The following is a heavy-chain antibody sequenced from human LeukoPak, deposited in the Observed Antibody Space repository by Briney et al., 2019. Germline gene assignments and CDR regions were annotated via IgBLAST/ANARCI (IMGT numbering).Heavy chain of an antibody. V-gene: IGHV3-30*18. J-gene: IGHJ4*02. CDR1: GFTFSSYG. Sequence: GVSLRLPCAASGFTFSSYGMHWVRQAPAKGLEWVAIISYDGSNKYYADSVKGRFTISRDNSKNTLYLQMNSLRAEDTAVYYCAKSTTVTQRGYFDYWGQGTLVTVSS. CDR3: AKSTTVTQRGYFDY. CDR2: ISYDGSNK. D-gene: IGHD4-17*01.